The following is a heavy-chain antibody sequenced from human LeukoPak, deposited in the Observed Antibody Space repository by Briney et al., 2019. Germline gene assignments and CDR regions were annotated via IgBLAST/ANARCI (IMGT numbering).Heavy chain of an antibody. CDR3: AKGNDYGVSYFDY. Sequence: GGSLRLSCAASGFTFSSYGMHWVRQAPGKGLEWVAFIRYDGSNKYYADSVKGRFTISRDNSKNTLYLQMNSLRAEDTAVYYCAKGNDYGVSYFDYWGQGTLVTVSS. D-gene: IGHD4-17*01. J-gene: IGHJ4*02. CDR1: GFTFSSYG. CDR2: IRYDGSNK. V-gene: IGHV3-30*02.